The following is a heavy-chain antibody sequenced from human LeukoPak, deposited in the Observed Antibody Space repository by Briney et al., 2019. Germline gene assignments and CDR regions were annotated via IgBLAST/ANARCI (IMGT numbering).Heavy chain of an antibody. D-gene: IGHD3-10*01. Sequence: GGSLRLSCAASGFTFTNAWMSWVRQAPGKGLEWVGRMKSKIDGGTTDYAAPVKGRFIISRDDSKNTLFLQMNSLKTEDTAVYYRTTDPGFGEFYTFDYWGQGTLVTVSS. J-gene: IGHJ4*02. V-gene: IGHV3-15*01. CDR2: MKSKIDGGTT. CDR1: GFTFTNAW. CDR3: TTDPGFGEFYTFDY.